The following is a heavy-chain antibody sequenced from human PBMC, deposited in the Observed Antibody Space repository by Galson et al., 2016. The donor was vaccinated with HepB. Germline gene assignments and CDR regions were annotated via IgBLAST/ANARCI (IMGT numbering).Heavy chain of an antibody. J-gene: IGHJ5*01. Sequence: SVKVSCKATGYTFTNYDINWVRQATGQGPEWMEWMNPKSGNTDYAQEFQGRVTMTRDTSISTAYMELSSLRSEDTAVYYCARSCSGSTCNKFDSWGQATVVTVSS. D-gene: IGHD2-15*01. CDR2: MNPKSGNT. V-gene: IGHV1-8*01. CDR3: ARSCSGSTCNKFDS. CDR1: GYTFTNYD.